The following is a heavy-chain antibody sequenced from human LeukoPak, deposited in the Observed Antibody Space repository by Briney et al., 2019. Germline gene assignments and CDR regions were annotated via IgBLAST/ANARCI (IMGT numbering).Heavy chain of an antibody. CDR2: INSDGSST. V-gene: IGHV3-74*01. CDR1: YX. CDR3: ARAPGATGP. J-gene: IGHJ5*02. Sequence: YXMHWVRQAPGKGLVWVSRINSDGSSTSYADSVKGRFTISRDNAKNTLYLQMNSLRAEDTAVYYCARAPGATGPWGQGTLVTVSS. D-gene: IGHD1-26*01.